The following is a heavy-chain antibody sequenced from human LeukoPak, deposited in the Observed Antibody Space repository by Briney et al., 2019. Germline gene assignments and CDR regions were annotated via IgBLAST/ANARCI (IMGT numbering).Heavy chain of an antibody. CDR1: GFTFSSYS. CDR3: AKGLGSWSDHDAFDI. D-gene: IGHD6-13*01. Sequence: GGSLRLSCAASGFTFSSYSMNWVRQAPGKGLEWVSYISSSSSTIYYADSVKGRFTISRDNAKNSLYLQMNSLRAEDTAVYYCAKGLGSWSDHDAFDIWGQGTMDTVSS. V-gene: IGHV3-48*04. CDR2: ISSSSSTI. J-gene: IGHJ3*02.